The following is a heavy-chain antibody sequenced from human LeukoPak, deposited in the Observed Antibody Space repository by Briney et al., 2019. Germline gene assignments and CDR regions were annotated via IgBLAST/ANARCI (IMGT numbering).Heavy chain of an antibody. J-gene: IGHJ3*02. CDR2: ISSSSSSTI. V-gene: IGHV3-48*02. D-gene: IGHD3-16*01. CDR1: GFTFSSYN. CDR3: ARQSYHGGYAFDI. Sequence: GGSVRLSCAASGFTFSSYNMNWVRQAPGKGLEWLSYISSSSSSTIYYADSVKGRFTISRDNAKNSLYLQMNSLRDEDTAVYYCARQSYHGGYAFDIWGQGTMVTVSS.